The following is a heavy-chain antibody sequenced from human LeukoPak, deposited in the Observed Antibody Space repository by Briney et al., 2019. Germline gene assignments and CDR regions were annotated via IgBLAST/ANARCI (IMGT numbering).Heavy chain of an antibody. CDR3: ARKRSGYYTRAFDI. CDR2: IIPIFGTA. D-gene: IGHD3-3*01. J-gene: IGHJ3*02. Sequence: SVKVSCKASGGTFSSYAISWVRQAPGQGLEWMGRIIPIFGTANYAQKFQGRVTITTDESTSTAYMELSSLRSEDTAVYYCARKRSGYYTRAFDIWGQGTMVTVSS. CDR1: GGTFSSYA. V-gene: IGHV1-69*05.